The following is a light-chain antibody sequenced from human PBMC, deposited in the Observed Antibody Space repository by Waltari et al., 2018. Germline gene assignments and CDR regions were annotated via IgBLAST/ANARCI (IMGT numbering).Light chain of an antibody. CDR2: GAS. CDR3: QQKYKNPLT. J-gene: IGKJ4*01. Sequence: DIPLTQSPSSLSASVGDRLTITCRARQSIVTYLNWFHQKPGKAPNLLIYGASTLQSWVPSRCRGSGSETDYTLTISRLQPEDVATYYCQQKYKNPLTFGGGIKVEIK. V-gene: IGKV1-39*01. CDR1: QSIVTY.